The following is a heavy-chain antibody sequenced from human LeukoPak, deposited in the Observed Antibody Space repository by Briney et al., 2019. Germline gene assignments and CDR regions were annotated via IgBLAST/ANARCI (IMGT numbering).Heavy chain of an antibody. CDR3: ARVKTGRSSSYEKPGVYYYGMDV. Sequence: PGGSLRLSCAASGFTFSSYSMNWVRQAPGKGLEWVSSISSSSSYIYYADSVKGRFTISRDNAKTSLYLQMNSLRAEDTAVYYCARVKTGRSSSYEKPGVYYYGMDVWGQGTTVTVSS. V-gene: IGHV3-21*01. D-gene: IGHD6-13*01. J-gene: IGHJ6*02. CDR2: ISSSSSYI. CDR1: GFTFSSYS.